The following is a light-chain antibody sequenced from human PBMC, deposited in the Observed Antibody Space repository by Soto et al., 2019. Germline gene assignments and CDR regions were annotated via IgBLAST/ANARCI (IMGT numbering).Light chain of an antibody. CDR3: QQYGSSPRT. Sequence: EIVLTQSPGTLSLSPGERATLSCRASQSVNSSSLAWYQQKPGQALRLLIYGASIRATGIPDRFGGSGSGTDFILTISRLEPEDFAVFYCQQYGSSPRTFGQGTKVEVK. CDR2: GAS. J-gene: IGKJ1*01. CDR1: QSVNSSS. V-gene: IGKV3-20*01.